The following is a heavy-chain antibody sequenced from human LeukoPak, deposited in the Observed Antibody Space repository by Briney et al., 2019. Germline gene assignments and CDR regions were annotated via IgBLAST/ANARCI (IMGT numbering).Heavy chain of an antibody. J-gene: IGHJ4*02. V-gene: IGHV3-23*01. CDR3: AKADYGRRLYPLSPSDY. CDR1: GFTFSSYA. CDR2: ISGSGGST. D-gene: IGHD4-17*01. Sequence: GGSLRLSCAASGFTFSSYAMSWVRQAPGKGLEWVSAISGSGGSTYYADSVKGRFTISRDNSKNTLYLQMNSLRAEDTAVYYCAKADYGRRLYPLSPSDYWGQGTLVTVSS.